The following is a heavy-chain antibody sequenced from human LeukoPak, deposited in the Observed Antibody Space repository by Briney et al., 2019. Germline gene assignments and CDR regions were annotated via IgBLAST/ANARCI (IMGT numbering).Heavy chain of an antibody. V-gene: IGHV3-7*04. J-gene: IGHJ4*02. CDR3: TRVGYIDEGIDY. CDR2: IKQDGSKK. Sequence: GGSLRLSCVASGFPFSSYWMTWVRQAPGQGLESVANIKQDGSKKSYVDSVKGRFTISRDNAKNSLYLQMNSLRAEDTAIYYCTRVGYIDEGIDYWGQGTLVTVSS. CDR1: GFPFSSYW. D-gene: IGHD5-24*01.